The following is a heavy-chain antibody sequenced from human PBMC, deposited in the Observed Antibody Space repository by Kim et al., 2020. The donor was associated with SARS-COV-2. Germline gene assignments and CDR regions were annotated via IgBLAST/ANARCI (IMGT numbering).Heavy chain of an antibody. D-gene: IGHD1-1*01. V-gene: IGHV4-59*13. CDR3: ARGGIHWNPPPFDY. CDR1: GGSISSYY. CDR2: IYYSGST. J-gene: IGHJ4*02. Sequence: SETLSLTCTVSGGSISSYYWSWIRQPPGKGLEWIGYIYYSGSTNYNPSLKSRVTISVDTSKNQFSLKLSSVTAADTAAYYCARGGIHWNPPPFDYWGQGTLVTVSS.